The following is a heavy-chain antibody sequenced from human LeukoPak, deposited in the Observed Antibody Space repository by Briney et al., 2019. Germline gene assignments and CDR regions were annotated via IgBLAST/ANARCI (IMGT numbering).Heavy chain of an antibody. V-gene: IGHV4-30-4*08. CDR3: AISLGGHRYCSSTSCQRWSAFDI. J-gene: IGHJ3*02. CDR1: GGSISSGDYY. Sequence: PSQTLSLTCTVSGGSISSGDYYWSWIRQPPGKGLEWVGYIYSSGSTNYNPSLESRVTMSVDTSKNQFSLKLSSVTAADTAVYYCAISLGGHRYCSSTSCQRWSAFDIWGQGTMVTVSS. CDR2: IYSSGST. D-gene: IGHD2-2*01.